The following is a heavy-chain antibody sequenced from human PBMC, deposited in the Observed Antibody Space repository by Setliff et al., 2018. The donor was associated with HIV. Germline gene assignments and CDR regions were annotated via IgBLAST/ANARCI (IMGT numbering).Heavy chain of an antibody. CDR2: VRGIAYGGTT. CDR3: TREMRPMVKRVPFDY. J-gene: IGHJ4*02. CDR1: GFSIDDYA. D-gene: IGHD2-15*01. Sequence: GGSLRLSCTASGFSIDDYAMNWFRQAPGRGLEWVGLVRGIAYGGTTEYAASVKGRFTISRDDSKSIAYLQMNSLKSADAAVYYCTREMRPMVKRVPFDYWGQGTLVTVSS. V-gene: IGHV3-49*03.